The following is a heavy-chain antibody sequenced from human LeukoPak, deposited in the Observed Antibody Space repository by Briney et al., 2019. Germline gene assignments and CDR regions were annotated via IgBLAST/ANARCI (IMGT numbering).Heavy chain of an antibody. CDR3: ARSYSNHLFGMDV. J-gene: IGHJ6*02. V-gene: IGHV3-66*01. Sequence: GGSLRLSCVASGFIVSSYYMTWVRQAPGKGLEWVSVIYSGGSTYCADSVKGRVAISRDNSKNTVFLQMSSVRAEDTAVYYCARSYSNHLFGMDVWGQGTTVTVTS. CDR1: GFIVSSYY. D-gene: IGHD4-11*01. CDR2: IYSGGST.